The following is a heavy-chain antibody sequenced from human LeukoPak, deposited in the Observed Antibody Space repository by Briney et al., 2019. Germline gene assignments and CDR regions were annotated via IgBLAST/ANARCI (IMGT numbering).Heavy chain of an antibody. J-gene: IGHJ6*03. CDR3: AKGLKTAVGPYMGYHYYMDV. Sequence: GGSLRLSGAASGFTVSSNYMSWVRQAPGKGLEWVSVIYSGGSTYYADSVKGRFTISRDNSKNTLYLQMNSLRAEDTALYYCAKGLKTAVGPYMGYHYYMDVWGKGTTVTVSS. D-gene: IGHD5-18*01. V-gene: IGHV3-66*01. CDR2: IYSGGST. CDR1: GFTVSSNY.